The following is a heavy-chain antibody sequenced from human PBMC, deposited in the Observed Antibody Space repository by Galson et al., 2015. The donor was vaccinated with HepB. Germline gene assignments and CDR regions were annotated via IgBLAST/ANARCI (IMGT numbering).Heavy chain of an antibody. CDR2: ISSSSSYT. J-gene: IGHJ4*02. Sequence: SLRLSCAASGFTFSDYYMSWIRQAPGKGLEWVSYISSSSSYTNYADSVKGRFTISRDNAKNSLYLQMNSLRVEDTAVYYCARGGGIAVAGTPHHAANYFDYWGQGTLVTVSS. D-gene: IGHD6-19*01. CDR3: ARGGGIAVAGTPHHAANYFDY. CDR1: GFTFSDYY. V-gene: IGHV3-11*06.